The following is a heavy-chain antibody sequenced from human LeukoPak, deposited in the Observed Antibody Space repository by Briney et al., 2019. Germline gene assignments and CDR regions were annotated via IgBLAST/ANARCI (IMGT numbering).Heavy chain of an antibody. CDR2: ISSSGSTI. D-gene: IGHD6-13*01. J-gene: IGHJ4*02. Sequence: KAGGSLRLSCAASGFTFSDYYMSWIRQAPGKGLEWVSYISSSGSTIYYADSVKGRFTASRDNAKNSLDLQMNSLRAEDTAVYYCARGLTSSSWYRVYFDYWGQGTLVTVSS. V-gene: IGHV3-11*01. CDR3: ARGLTSSSWYRVYFDY. CDR1: GFTFSDYY.